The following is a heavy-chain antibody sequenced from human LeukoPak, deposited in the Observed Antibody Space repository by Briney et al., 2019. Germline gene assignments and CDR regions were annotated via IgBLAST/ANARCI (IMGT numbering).Heavy chain of an antibody. Sequence: GASVKVSCKASGYTFTSYTISWVRQAPGQGLEWMGRIIPILGIANYAQKFQGRVTITADKSTSTAYMELSSLRSEDTAVYYCARTTTVTREYFQHWGQGTLVTVSS. J-gene: IGHJ1*01. CDR2: IIPILGIA. CDR3: ARTTTVTREYFQH. D-gene: IGHD4-11*01. CDR1: GYTFTSYT. V-gene: IGHV1-69*02.